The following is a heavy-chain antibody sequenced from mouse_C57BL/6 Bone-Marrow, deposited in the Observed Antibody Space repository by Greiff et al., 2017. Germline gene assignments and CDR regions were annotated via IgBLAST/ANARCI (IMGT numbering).Heavy chain of an antibody. CDR1: GYTFTSYG. CDR3: ARLLRWYFDV. Sequence: QVQLQQSGAELARPGASVKLSCKASGYTFTSYGISWVKQRTGQGLEWIGEIYPRSGNTYYNEKFKGKATLTADKSSRTAYMEIRSLTSEDSAVYFCARLLRWYFDVWGTGTTVTVSS. CDR2: IYPRSGNT. V-gene: IGHV1-81*01. J-gene: IGHJ1*03.